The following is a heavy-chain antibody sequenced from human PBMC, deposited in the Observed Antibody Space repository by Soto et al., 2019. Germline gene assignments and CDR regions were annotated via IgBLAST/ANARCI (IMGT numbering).Heavy chain of an antibody. CDR1: GFTFSDYV. CDR2: ISSSGGAT. CDR3: AKGSLGSANYYKRDQGNWFHP. V-gene: IGHV3-23*01. Sequence: GGSLRLSCAASGFTFSDYVMSWLRQAPGKGLEWVSSISSSGGATCYAASVEGRFSISRDTSQNTLFLQMNSLRTDDTAVYHCAKGSLGSANYYKRDQGNWFHPWGQGTLVTVSS. J-gene: IGHJ5*02. D-gene: IGHD3-10*01.